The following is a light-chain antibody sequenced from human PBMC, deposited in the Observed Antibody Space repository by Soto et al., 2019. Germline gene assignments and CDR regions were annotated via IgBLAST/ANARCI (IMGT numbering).Light chain of an antibody. J-gene: IGKJ1*01. Sequence: DIQMTQSPSSLSASVGDRVTITCRASQGIRNYLAWYQHKPGKVPKLLIYAASTLQSGVPSRFSGSGSGTDFTLTISSLQPEDVATYYCQKYNSAPRTFGQGTKVDIK. CDR2: AAS. V-gene: IGKV1-27*01. CDR1: QGIRNY. CDR3: QKYNSAPRT.